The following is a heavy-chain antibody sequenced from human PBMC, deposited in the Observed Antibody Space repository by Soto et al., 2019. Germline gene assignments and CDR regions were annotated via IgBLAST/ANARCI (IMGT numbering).Heavy chain of an antibody. CDR2: ISYDGINK. D-gene: IGHD1-1*01. V-gene: IGHV3-30*18. Sequence: QVHLVESWGGVVQPGRSLRLSCAAAGFTFSSYGMHWVLQAPGKGLEWVAVISYDGINKYYEDAVKGRFTISRDNSKNTLYLQMTSLRAEDTAVYYGAKSVYNWNDGVFDYWGQGTLVTVSS. CDR1: GFTFSSYG. J-gene: IGHJ4*02. CDR3: AKSVYNWNDGVFDY.